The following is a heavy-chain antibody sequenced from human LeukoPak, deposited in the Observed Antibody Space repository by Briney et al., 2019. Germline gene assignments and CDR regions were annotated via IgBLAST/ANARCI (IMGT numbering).Heavy chain of an antibody. CDR3: ARDYGSGSYSRNWFDP. J-gene: IGHJ5*02. Sequence: GATVKVSCKASGYTFTSYGISWVRQAPGQGLEWMGWISAYNGNTNYAQKLQGRVTMTTDTSTSTAYMELRSLRSDDTAVYYCARDYGSGSYSRNWFDPWGQGTLVTVSS. V-gene: IGHV1-18*01. CDR2: ISAYNGNT. D-gene: IGHD3-10*01. CDR1: GYTFTSYG.